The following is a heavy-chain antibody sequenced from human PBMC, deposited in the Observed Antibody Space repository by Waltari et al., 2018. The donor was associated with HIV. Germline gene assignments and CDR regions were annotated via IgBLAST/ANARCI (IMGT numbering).Heavy chain of an antibody. CDR3: ARGEDVSLTHLPPGFRLEV. J-gene: IGHJ4*02. V-gene: IGHV1-2*06. CDR2: TNPDTGDK. D-gene: IGHD3-16*01. CDR1: GDRFTNYF. Sequence: QTLLVQSASQLRAPGASVVLSCKASGDRFTNYFLYWLRQGPGQGLEWRGRTNPDTGDKTYSQSFHGRVTMTRDTPSAATYMELTRLTAADTATYFCARGEDVSLTHLPPGFRLEVWGKGSLVSVSS.